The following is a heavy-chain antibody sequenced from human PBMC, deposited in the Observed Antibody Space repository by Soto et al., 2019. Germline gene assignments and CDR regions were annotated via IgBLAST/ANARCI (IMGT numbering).Heavy chain of an antibody. CDR3: ARAPGGYCSSTSCYGASFDI. CDR2: TYYRSKWYN. J-gene: IGHJ3*02. D-gene: IGHD2-2*03. CDR1: GDSVSSNSAA. V-gene: IGHV6-1*01. Sequence: QSQTLSLTCAISGDSVSSNSAAWNWIRQSPSRGLEWLGRTYYRSKWYNDYAVSVKSRITINPDTSKNQFSLQLNSVTPEDTAVYYCARAPGGYCSSTSCYGASFDIWGQGTMVTVSS.